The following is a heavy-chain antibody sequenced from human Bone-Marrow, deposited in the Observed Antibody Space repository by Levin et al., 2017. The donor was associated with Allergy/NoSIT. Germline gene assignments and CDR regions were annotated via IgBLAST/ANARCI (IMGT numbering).Heavy chain of an antibody. CDR1: GGSISSDGYS. D-gene: IGHD3-10*01. V-gene: IGHV4-30-2*01. J-gene: IGHJ3*02. Sequence: LSLTCAVSGGSISSDGYSWSWIRQPPGKGLEWIGYIYHSGSTYYNPSLKSRVTISVDRSKNQFSLKLSSVTAADTAVYYCARDSRGSALPFDIWGQGTMVTVSS. CDR2: IYHSGST. CDR3: ARDSRGSALPFDI.